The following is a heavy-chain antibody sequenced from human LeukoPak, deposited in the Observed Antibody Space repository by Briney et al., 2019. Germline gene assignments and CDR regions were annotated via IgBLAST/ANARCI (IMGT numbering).Heavy chain of an antibody. CDR1: GFTFSSYA. J-gene: IGHJ4*02. CDR3: ARAPFYYDSSGYPYFDG. D-gene: IGHD3-22*01. Sequence: GGSLRLSCAASGFTFSSYAMHWVRQAPGKGLEYVSAININGGSTYYANSVKGRFTISRDNSKNTLYLQMGSLRAEDMAVYYCARAPFYYDSSGYPYFDGWGQGTLVTVSS. CDR2: ININGGST. V-gene: IGHV3-64*01.